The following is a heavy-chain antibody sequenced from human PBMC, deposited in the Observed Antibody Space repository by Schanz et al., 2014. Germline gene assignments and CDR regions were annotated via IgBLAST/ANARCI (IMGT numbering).Heavy chain of an antibody. CDR3: VKDLAPGGADV. D-gene: IGHD2-15*01. CDR1: GFRLSTYG. Sequence: VQLVQSGGGVVQPGGSLRLSCAASGFRLSTYGMHWVRQAPGKGLEWLSYISRDGTTSYYADSVKDRFIISRDRSSLYLQMNSLRAEDTAFYYCVKDLAPGGADVWGQGTTVTVSS. CDR2: ISRDGTTS. V-gene: IGHV3-48*03. J-gene: IGHJ6*02.